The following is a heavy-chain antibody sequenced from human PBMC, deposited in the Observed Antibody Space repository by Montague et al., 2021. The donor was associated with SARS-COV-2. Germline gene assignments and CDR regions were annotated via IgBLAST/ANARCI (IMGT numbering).Heavy chain of an antibody. J-gene: IGHJ4*02. V-gene: IGHV4-59*08. CDR2: IYYIGST. CDR3: ACGFDY. CDR1: GGSLSSYY. Sequence: SETLSLTCTVSGGSLSSYYWRWIRQPPGTGLEWIGYIYYIGSTNSNPSLKSRVTISVDTSKNQFSLKLSSVTAADTAVYYCACGFDYWGQGTLVTVSS.